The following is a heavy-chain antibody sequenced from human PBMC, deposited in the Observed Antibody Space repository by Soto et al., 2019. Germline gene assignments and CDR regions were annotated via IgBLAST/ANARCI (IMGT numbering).Heavy chain of an antibody. D-gene: IGHD1-7*01. J-gene: IGHJ6*02. Sequence: ASVKVSCKASGHSFSAYYMHWVRQAPGQGLEWMGWINPKSGATKYAQRFQGRVTITADESTSTAYMELSSLRSEDTAVYYCARDGLELRNHYYYGMDVWGQGTTVTVSS. CDR2: INPKSGAT. CDR1: GHSFSAYY. CDR3: ARDGLELRNHYYYGMDV. V-gene: IGHV1-2*02.